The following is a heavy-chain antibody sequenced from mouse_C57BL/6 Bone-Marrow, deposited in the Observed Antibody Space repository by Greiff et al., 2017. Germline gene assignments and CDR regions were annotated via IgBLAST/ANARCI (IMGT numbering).Heavy chain of an antibody. Sequence: EVHLVESGGDLVKPGGSLKLSCAASGFTFSSYGMSWVRQTPDKRLEWVATISSGGSYTYYPDSVKGRFTISRDNAKNTLYLQMSSLKSEDTAMYYCARPEGFMTTVNGYFDVWGTGTTVTVSS. D-gene: IGHD1-1*01. CDR3: ARPEGFMTTVNGYFDV. J-gene: IGHJ1*03. CDR1: GFTFSSYG. CDR2: ISSGGSYT. V-gene: IGHV5-6*01.